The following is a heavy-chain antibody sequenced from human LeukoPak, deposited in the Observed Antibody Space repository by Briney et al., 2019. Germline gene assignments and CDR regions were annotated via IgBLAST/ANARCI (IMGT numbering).Heavy chain of an antibody. CDR1: GFXFSDYY. CDR3: ARESSNNSGYDSIDY. V-gene: IGHV3-11*05. D-gene: IGHD5-12*01. Sequence: GGSLRLSCAASGFXFSDYYISWIRQAPGKGLEWVSYISSSSSYTNYADSVKGRFTISRDNAKNSLYLQMNSLRAEDTAVYYCARESSNNSGYDSIDYWGQGILVTVSS. J-gene: IGHJ4*02. CDR2: ISSSSSYT.